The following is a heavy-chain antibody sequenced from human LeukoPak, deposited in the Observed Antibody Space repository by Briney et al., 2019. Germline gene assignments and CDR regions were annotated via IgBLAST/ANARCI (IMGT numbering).Heavy chain of an antibody. CDR3: ATLGGYMIVVPGAFDI. Sequence: RPGGSLRLSCAASGFTFSSYGMHWVRQAPGKGLEWVAAISYNGSNKYYADSVKGRFTISRDNSKNTLYLQMNSLRAEDTAVYYCATLGGYMIVVPGAFDICGQGTMVTVSS. D-gene: IGHD3-22*01. CDR1: GFTFSSYG. CDR2: ISYNGSNK. V-gene: IGHV3-30*03. J-gene: IGHJ3*02.